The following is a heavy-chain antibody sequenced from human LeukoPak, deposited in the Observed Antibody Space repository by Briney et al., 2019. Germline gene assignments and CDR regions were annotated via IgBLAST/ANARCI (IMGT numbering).Heavy chain of an antibody. CDR3: AKDHYDYIGGTYRDFDY. V-gene: IGHV3-30*18. J-gene: IGHJ4*02. CDR1: GFTFSSFG. D-gene: IGHD3-16*02. Sequence: GGSLRLSCAASGFTFSSFGMHWVRQAPGKELEWVAVISYDGSNPYYADSVKGRFTISRDNSKNTLYLQMNSLRAEDTAVYYCAKDHYDYIGGTYRDFDYWGQGTLVTVSS. CDR2: ISYDGSNP.